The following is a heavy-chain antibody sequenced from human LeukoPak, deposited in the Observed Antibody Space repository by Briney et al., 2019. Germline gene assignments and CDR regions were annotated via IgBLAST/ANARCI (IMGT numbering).Heavy chain of an antibody. CDR2: IKQDGSEK. D-gene: IGHD2-2*01. J-gene: IGHJ4*02. CDR1: GFTFSSYW. Sequence: GGSLRLSCAASGFTFSSYWMSWVRQAPGKGLEWVANIKQDGSEKYYVDSVKGRFTISRDNAKNSLYLQMNSLRAEDTAVYYCAKEGCSSTSCHEDYWGQGTPVTVSS. CDR3: AKEGCSSTSCHEDY. V-gene: IGHV3-7*03.